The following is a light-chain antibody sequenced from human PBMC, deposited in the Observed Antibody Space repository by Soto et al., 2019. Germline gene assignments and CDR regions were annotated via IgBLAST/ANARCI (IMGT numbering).Light chain of an antibody. Sequence: EIGMTQSPATLSLSPGERATLSCRASQSVNSDLAWYQQKPGQAPRLLIYDASTRAAGVPARFTGSGSETEFTLTISSLQSEDYAVYYCQHYNNWPPYTLGQGTKVDIK. V-gene: IGKV3-15*01. J-gene: IGKJ2*01. CDR3: QHYNNWPPYT. CDR1: QSVNSD. CDR2: DAS.